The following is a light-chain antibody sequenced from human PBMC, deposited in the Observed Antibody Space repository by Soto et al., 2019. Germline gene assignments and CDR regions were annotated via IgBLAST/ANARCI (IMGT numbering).Light chain of an antibody. V-gene: IGLV1-51*01. Sequence: QSVLTQPPSVSAAPGQKVTISCSGSSSNIGNNNVSWYQQFPGAAPKLLIYDNNKRPPGIPDRFSGSKSGTSATLGITGLQTGDEADYYCGTWDSGLSAVVFGGGTKLTVL. J-gene: IGLJ2*01. CDR3: GTWDSGLSAVV. CDR1: SSNIGNNN. CDR2: DNN.